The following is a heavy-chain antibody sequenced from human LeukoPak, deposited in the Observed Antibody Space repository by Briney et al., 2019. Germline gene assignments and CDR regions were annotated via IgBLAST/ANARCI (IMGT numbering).Heavy chain of an antibody. CDR3: AKWGDYDVLTGYYVSDY. Sequence: GASLRLSCATSGFTFSNYAMSWVRQAPGKGLGWVSAITGSGGNTYYADSVKGRFTISRDNSKNTVFLQMNSLRAEDTAVYYCAKWGDYDVLTGYYVSDYWGQGTLVTVSS. D-gene: IGHD3-9*01. CDR1: GFTFSNYA. V-gene: IGHV3-23*01. J-gene: IGHJ4*02. CDR2: ITGSGGNT.